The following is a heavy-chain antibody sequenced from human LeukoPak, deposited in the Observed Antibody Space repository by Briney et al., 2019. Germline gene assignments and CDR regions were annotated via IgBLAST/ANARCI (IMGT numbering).Heavy chain of an antibody. Sequence: GGSLRLSCAASGFTLSTYAMSWVRQTPGKGLEWVAATSSSDAGTYHADSVRGRFTISRDNSKNTLYLQMNSLRAEDAAVYFCAKAPVTSCRGAYCYPFDSWGQGTPVTVSS. CDR1: GFTLSTYA. CDR3: AKAPVTSCRGAYCYPFDS. V-gene: IGHV3-23*01. J-gene: IGHJ4*02. D-gene: IGHD2-21*01. CDR2: TSSSDAGT.